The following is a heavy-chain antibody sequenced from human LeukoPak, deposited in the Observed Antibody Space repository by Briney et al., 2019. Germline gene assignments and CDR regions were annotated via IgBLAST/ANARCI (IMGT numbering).Heavy chain of an antibody. CDR1: GGSFSGYY. J-gene: IGHJ4*02. D-gene: IGHD5-24*01. CDR2: INHSGST. V-gene: IGHV4-34*01. CDR3: AREDGYNQGRIDY. Sequence: SETLSLTCAVYGGSFSGYYWSWIRQPPGKGLEWIGEINHSGSTNYNPSLKSRVTISVDTSKNQFSLKLSSVTAADTAVYYCAREDGYNQGRIDYWGQGTLVTVSS.